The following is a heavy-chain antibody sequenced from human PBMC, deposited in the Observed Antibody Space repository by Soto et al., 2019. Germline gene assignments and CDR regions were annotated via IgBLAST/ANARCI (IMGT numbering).Heavy chain of an antibody. CDR3: ARVGLRLGDYFDY. J-gene: IGHJ4*02. Sequence: QVQLQESGPGLVKPSQTLSLTCTVSGGSISSGADYWIWIRKHPGKGLAWIGSIYYSWNTYYNPALKGRVTISVDTSKNQFSLKLSSVTAADTAVYYCARVGLRLGDYFDYWGQGTLVSVSS. CDR2: IYYSWNT. V-gene: IGHV4-31*03. CDR1: GGSISSGADY. D-gene: IGHD3-16*01.